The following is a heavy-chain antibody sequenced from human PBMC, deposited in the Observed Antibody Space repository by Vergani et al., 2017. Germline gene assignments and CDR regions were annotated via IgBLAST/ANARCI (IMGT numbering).Heavy chain of an antibody. CDR3: SRVLQDCSSTTCFLF. J-gene: IGHJ4*02. CDR2: TQHDGRT. CDR1: GVSIESRSW. D-gene: IGHD2-2*01. Sequence: QVQLQESGPGLVKPPGTLSLTCTVSGVSIESRSWWHWVRQSPGMSLEWIGETQHDGRTNYNPSLKSRVTISLDRSKNQFSLNMNAVTAADTAVYYCSRVLQDCSSTTCFLFWGQGTLVTVSS. V-gene: IGHV4-4*03.